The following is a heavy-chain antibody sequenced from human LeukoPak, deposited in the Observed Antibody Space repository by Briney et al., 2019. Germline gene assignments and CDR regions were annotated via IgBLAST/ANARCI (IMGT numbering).Heavy chain of an antibody. CDR3: ARRRKVVRAGFDY. J-gene: IGHJ4*02. Sequence: SETLSLTCTVSGGSTSSRPYYWGWVRQPPGKGLEWIGTISYSGTTYYSPSLKSRVTISLDTSKNQFSLKLSSVTAADTGVYYCARRRKVVRAGFDYWGQGTRVIVSS. D-gene: IGHD2-21*01. V-gene: IGHV4-39*07. CDR2: ISYSGTT. CDR1: GGSTSSRPYY.